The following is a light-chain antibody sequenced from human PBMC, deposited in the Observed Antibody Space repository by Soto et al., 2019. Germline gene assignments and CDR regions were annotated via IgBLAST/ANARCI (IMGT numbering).Light chain of an antibody. V-gene: IGLV1-40*01. CDR3: QSYDSSMSGYV. CDR2: GNS. J-gene: IGLJ1*01. CDR1: SSNIGGGYD. Sequence: QSVLTQPASVSEAPGQRVTISCTGSSSNIGGGYDVHWYQQLPGTAPKLLIYGNSNRPSGVPDRFSGSKSGTSASLAITGLQAEDEADYYCQSYDSSMSGYVFGTGTKGTV.